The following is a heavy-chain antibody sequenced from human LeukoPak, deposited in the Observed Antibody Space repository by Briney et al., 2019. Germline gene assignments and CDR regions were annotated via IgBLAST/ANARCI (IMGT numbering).Heavy chain of an antibody. CDR3: ATDKKKNYYDSSGYPTGFDY. Sequence: ASVKVSCKVSGYTLTELSMHWVRQAPGKGLEWMGGLDPEDGETIYAQKFQGRVTMTEDTSTDTAYMELSSLRSEDTAVYYCATDKKKNYYDSSGYPTGFDYWGQGTLVTVSS. CDR2: LDPEDGET. CDR1: GYTLTELS. V-gene: IGHV1-24*01. D-gene: IGHD3-22*01. J-gene: IGHJ4*02.